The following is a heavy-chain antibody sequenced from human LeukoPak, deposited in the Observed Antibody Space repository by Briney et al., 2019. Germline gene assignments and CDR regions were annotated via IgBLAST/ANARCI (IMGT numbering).Heavy chain of an antibody. V-gene: IGHV3-11*04. CDR1: GFTFSDYY. Sequence: PGGSLRLSCAASGFTFSDYYMSWIRQAPGKGLEWVSYISSSGSTIYYADSVKGRFTISRDNAKNSLYLQMNSLRAEDTAVYCCARAYYSGSYSHPPLHWGQGTLVTVSS. D-gene: IGHD1-26*01. CDR2: ISSSGSTI. CDR3: ARAYYSGSYSHPPLH. J-gene: IGHJ4*02.